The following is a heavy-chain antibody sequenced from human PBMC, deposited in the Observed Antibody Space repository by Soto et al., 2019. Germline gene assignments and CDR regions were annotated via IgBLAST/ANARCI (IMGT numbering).Heavy chain of an antibody. CDR1: GFTFSTND. CDR2: MNANVDAT. D-gene: IGHD3-10*01. CDR3: AREVVDGSSLWLDP. Sequence: QVQLVQSGAEVKEPGASVKVSCKASGFTFSTNDINWVRQAPGQGLQWMGWMNANVDATDSPQEFKGRVTMTWNASISTAYMELSNLKSDDTAVYYCAREVVDGSSLWLDPWGQGTLVTVSS. V-gene: IGHV1-8*01. J-gene: IGHJ5*02.